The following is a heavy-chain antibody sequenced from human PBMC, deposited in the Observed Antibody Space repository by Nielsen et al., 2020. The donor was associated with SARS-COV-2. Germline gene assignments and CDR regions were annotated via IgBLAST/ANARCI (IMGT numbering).Heavy chain of an antibody. Sequence: GESLKISCTASGFTFSSYAMHWVRQAPGKGLEWVAAISGSGGSTYYADSVKGRFTISRDKSKNTLYVLMNSLRAEDTAVYYCEKMSPPCIAAGTAEYFQHWGQGTLVTVSS. CDR3: EKMSPPCIAAGTAEYFQH. J-gene: IGHJ1*01. CDR2: ISGSGGST. CDR1: GFTFSSYA. V-gene: IGHV3-23*01. D-gene: IGHD6-13*01.